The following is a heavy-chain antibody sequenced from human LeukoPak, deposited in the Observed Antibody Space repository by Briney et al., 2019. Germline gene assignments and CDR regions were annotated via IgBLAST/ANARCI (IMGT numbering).Heavy chain of an antibody. Sequence: SETLSLTCAVYGGSFSGYYWSWIRQPPGKGLEWIGEINHSGSTNYNPSLKSRVTISVDASKNQFSLKLSSVTAADTAVYYCARGQVGRAGTFRIWAYFDHWGQGTLVIVSS. V-gene: IGHV4-34*01. D-gene: IGHD6-19*01. CDR1: GGSFSGYY. CDR3: ARGQVGRAGTFRIWAYFDH. J-gene: IGHJ4*02. CDR2: INHSGST.